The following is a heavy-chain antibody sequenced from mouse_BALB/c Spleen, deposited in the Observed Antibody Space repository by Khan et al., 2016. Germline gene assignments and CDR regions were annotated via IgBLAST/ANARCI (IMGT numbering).Heavy chain of an antibody. CDR1: GYSITSDYA. Sequence: EVKLEVSGPGLVKPSQSLSLTCTVTGYSITSDYAWNWIRQFPGNKLEWMGYISYSGSTSYNPSLQSRISITRDTSKNQFFLQLNSVTTEDTATYYCARYYDGYDYFDYWGQGTTLTVSS. V-gene: IGHV3-2*02. J-gene: IGHJ2*01. CDR3: ARYYDGYDYFDY. D-gene: IGHD2-3*01. CDR2: ISYSGST.